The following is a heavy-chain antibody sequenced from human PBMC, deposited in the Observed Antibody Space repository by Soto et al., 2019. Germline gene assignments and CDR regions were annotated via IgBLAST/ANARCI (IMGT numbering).Heavy chain of an antibody. Sequence: AISWVRQAPGKGLEWVSGISDSGATTYYADSVRGRFTISRCNSKNTLYLQMKSLRAEDSASYYCAKEDTSSGSLDYWGQGALVSISP. CDR3: AKEDTSSGSLDY. V-gene: IGHV3-23*01. J-gene: IGHJ4*02. CDR1: A. CDR2: ISDSGATT. D-gene: IGHD6-19*01.